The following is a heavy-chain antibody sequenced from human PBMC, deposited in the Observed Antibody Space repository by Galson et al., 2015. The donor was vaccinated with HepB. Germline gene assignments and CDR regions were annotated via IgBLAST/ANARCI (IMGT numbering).Heavy chain of an antibody. CDR2: ISAYNGNT. Sequence: SVKVSCKASGYTFTSYGISWVRQAPGQGLEWMGWISAYNGNTNYAQKLQGRVTMTTDTSTSTAYMELRSLRSDDTAVYYCARSPQYYYDSSGYYQVGEDYWGQGTLVTVSS. CDR1: GYTFTSYG. CDR3: ARSPQYYYDSSGYYQVGEDY. V-gene: IGHV1-18*04. J-gene: IGHJ4*02. D-gene: IGHD3-22*01.